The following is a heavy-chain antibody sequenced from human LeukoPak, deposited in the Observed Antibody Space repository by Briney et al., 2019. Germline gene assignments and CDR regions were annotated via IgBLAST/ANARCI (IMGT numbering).Heavy chain of an antibody. Sequence: GASVKVSCKAAGYTFTGYYMFWVRQAPGQGLEWMGRINPNSGGTNYAQKFQGRVTMTRDTSISTAYMELSRLRSDDTAAYYCARGYCSGGSCYSVENWFDPWGQGTLVTVSS. CDR2: INPNSGGT. V-gene: IGHV1-2*06. D-gene: IGHD2-15*01. CDR3: ARGYCSGGSCYSVENWFDP. J-gene: IGHJ5*02. CDR1: GYTFTGYY.